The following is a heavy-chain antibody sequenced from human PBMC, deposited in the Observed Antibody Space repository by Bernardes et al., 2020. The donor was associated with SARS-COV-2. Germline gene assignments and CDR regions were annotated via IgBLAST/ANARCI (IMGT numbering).Heavy chain of an antibody. CDR3: ARVPIGHPNYYYYYMDV. CDR2: INPSGGST. Sequence: ASVKVSCKASGYTFTSYYMHWVRQAPGQGLEWMGIINPSGGSTSYAQKFQGRVTMTRDTSTSTVYMELSSLRSEDTAVYYCARVPIGHPNYYYYYMDVWGKGTTVTVSS. CDR1: GYTFTSYY. V-gene: IGHV1-46*01. J-gene: IGHJ6*03.